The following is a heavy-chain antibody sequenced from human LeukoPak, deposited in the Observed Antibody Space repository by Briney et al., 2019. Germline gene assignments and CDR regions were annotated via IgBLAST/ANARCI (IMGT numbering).Heavy chain of an antibody. V-gene: IGHV3-15*07. CDR2: IKSKTDGGTT. J-gene: IGHJ4*02. D-gene: IGHD6-13*01. CDR1: GFSFSDYS. CDR3: TTWAAAGVIDY. Sequence: PGGSLRLSCAASGFSFSDYSMNWVRQAPGKGLEWVGRIKSKTDGGTTDYAAPVKGRFTISRDDSKNTLYLQMNGLKTEDTAVYYCTTWAAAGVIDYWGQGTLVTVSS.